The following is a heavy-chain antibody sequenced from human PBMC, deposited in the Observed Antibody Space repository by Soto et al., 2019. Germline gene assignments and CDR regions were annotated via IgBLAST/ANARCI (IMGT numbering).Heavy chain of an antibody. D-gene: IGHD2-2*01. CDR2: IYPGDSDT. V-gene: IGHV5-51*01. Sequence: GESLKISCKGSGYSFTSYWIGWVRQMPGKGLEWMGIIYPGDSDTRYSPSFQGQVTISADKSISTAYLQWSSLKASDTAMYYCARYDIVVVPAARNAFDIWGQGTMVTVSS. CDR1: GYSFTSYW. CDR3: ARYDIVVVPAARNAFDI. J-gene: IGHJ3*02.